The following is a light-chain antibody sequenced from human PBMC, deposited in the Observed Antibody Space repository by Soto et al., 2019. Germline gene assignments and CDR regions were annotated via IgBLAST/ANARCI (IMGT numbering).Light chain of an antibody. CDR2: AAS. CDR1: QSVSSNY. Sequence: EIVLTQSPGTLSLSPGERATLSCRASQSVSSNYLAWYQQKPGQAPRLLIYAASRRAIGIPDTFSGSGSGTDFTLTITRLEPEDFALYYCQQYGHSPRTFGQGTKVDIK. V-gene: IGKV3-20*01. CDR3: QQYGHSPRT. J-gene: IGKJ1*01.